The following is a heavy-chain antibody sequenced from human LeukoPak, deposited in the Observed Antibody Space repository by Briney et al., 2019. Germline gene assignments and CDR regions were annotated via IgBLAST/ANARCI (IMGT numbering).Heavy chain of an antibody. CDR2: INTNTGNP. CDR3: AKAGGIAALDAFNI. J-gene: IGHJ3*02. CDR1: GYTFTSYA. V-gene: IGHV7-4-1*02. D-gene: IGHD6-13*01. Sequence: ASVKVSCKASGYTFTSYAMNWVRQVPGQGLEWMGWINTNTGNPTYAQGFTGRFVFSLDTSVSTAYLQISSLKAEDTAVYYCAKAGGIAALDAFNIWGQGTMVTVSS.